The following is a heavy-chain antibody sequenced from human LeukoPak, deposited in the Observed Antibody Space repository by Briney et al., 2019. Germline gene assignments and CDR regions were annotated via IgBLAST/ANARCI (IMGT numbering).Heavy chain of an antibody. Sequence: PSETLSLTCTVSGGSISSGDYYWSWIRQPPGKGLEWIGYIYYSGTTYYNPSLKSRVTISIDTSKNQFSLKLSSVTAADTAVYYCARLGQPNAFDIWGQGTMVTVSS. D-gene: IGHD7-27*01. J-gene: IGHJ3*02. CDR1: GGSISSGDYY. CDR3: ARLGQPNAFDI. CDR2: IYYSGTT. V-gene: IGHV4-30-4*01.